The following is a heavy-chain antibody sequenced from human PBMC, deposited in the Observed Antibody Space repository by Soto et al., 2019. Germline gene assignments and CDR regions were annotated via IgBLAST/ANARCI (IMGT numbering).Heavy chain of an antibody. V-gene: IGHV3-9*01. CDR3: AKDFYGSGSYLMDV. Sequence: GGSLRLSCAASGFTFDDYAMHWVRQAPGKGPEWVSGISWNSGSIGYADSVKGRFTISRDNAKNSLYLQMNSLRAEDTALYYCAKDFYGSGSYLMDVWGKGTTVTVSS. CDR1: GFTFDDYA. J-gene: IGHJ6*03. D-gene: IGHD3-10*01. CDR2: ISWNSGSI.